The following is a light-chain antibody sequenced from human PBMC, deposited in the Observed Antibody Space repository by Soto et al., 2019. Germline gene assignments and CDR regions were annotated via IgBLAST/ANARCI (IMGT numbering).Light chain of an antibody. J-gene: IGKJ1*01. CDR3: LRGTFWAWT. CDR1: QSLAYRDGNTY. V-gene: IGKV2-30*01. Sequence: DVVMTQSPLSLPVTLGQPASISCRSSQSLAYRDGNTYLNWFQQRPGQSPRRLIFEVSNRESEVLDRFDGDRSDADFKLNVSRVDAGDVGICYCLRGTFWAWTFGRGTNV. CDR2: EVS.